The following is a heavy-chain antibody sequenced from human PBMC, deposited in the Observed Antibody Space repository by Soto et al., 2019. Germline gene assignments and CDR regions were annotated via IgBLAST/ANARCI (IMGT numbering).Heavy chain of an antibody. J-gene: IGHJ4*02. Sequence: PGGSLRLSCAASGFTFSSSAMHWVRQAPGKGLEWVAGIAYDGSNKYHAGSVKGRFTISRDNSKNTLYVQMNSLRGEDTAVYYCARDSPQGIDYWGQGALVTVSS. CDR3: ARDSPQGIDY. V-gene: IGHV3-30-3*01. CDR1: GFTFSSSA. D-gene: IGHD3-10*01. CDR2: IAYDGSNK.